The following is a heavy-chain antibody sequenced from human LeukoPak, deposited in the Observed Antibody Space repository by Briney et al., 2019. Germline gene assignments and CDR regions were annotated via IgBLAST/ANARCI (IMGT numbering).Heavy chain of an antibody. D-gene: IGHD3-22*01. CDR3: ARDRAYYYDSSGYYV. CDR1: GFTFSSYE. Sequence: GGSLRLSCAASGFTFSSYEMNWVRQAPGKGLEWVSYISSSGSTIYYADSVKGRFTISRDNAKNSLYLQMNSLRAEDTAVYYCARDRAYYYDSSGYYVWGQGTLVTVSS. CDR2: ISSSGSTI. J-gene: IGHJ4*02. V-gene: IGHV3-48*03.